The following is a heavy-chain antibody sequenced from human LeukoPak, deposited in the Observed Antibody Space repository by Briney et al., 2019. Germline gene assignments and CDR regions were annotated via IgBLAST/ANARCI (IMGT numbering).Heavy chain of an antibody. Sequence: ASVKVSCKASGYTVTCYYMHWVRQAAGQGGEGRGWMNPNSGGRNYAQKFHGRVTITSHTSISTAYMALSRLRSHYTAVYSSATDDTDIVVVPAAARPLWFAPWGQGTLVTVSS. CDR2: MNPNSGGR. D-gene: IGHD2-2*01. CDR1: GYTVTCYY. CDR3: ATDDTDIVVVPAAARPLWFAP. V-gene: IGHV1-2*02. J-gene: IGHJ5*02.